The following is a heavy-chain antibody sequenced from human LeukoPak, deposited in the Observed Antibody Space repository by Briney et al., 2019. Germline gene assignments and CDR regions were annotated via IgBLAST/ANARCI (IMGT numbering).Heavy chain of an antibody. Sequence: GGSLRLSCAASGFTFSRYSMSWFRLAPGKGLEWVSSISTSSLHIHYADSLKGRFTISRHNAKNSLYLQMDSLRAEDTALYYCGRDGSNVPGASSSFVYWGQGARVTVSS. D-gene: IGHD6-6*01. CDR2: ISTSSLHI. J-gene: IGHJ4*02. CDR1: GFTFSRYS. V-gene: IGHV3-21*01. CDR3: GRDGSNVPGASSSFVY.